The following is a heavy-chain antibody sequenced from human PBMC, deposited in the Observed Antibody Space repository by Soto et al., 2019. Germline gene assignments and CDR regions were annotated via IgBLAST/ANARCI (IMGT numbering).Heavy chain of an antibody. CDR3: ARVGQQLARGVTGPDT. V-gene: IGHV3-48*02. CDR2: ISSSSSTL. D-gene: IGHD6-13*01. CDR1: AFTFSSYS. J-gene: IGHJ4*02. Sequence: GGSLRLACAASAFTFSSYSMKWVRQAPGKGLEWVSYISSSSSTLYDADSVKGRFTISRDNAKNSLYLQMKSLRDEDTAVYYCARVGQQLARGVTGPDTWGKGT.